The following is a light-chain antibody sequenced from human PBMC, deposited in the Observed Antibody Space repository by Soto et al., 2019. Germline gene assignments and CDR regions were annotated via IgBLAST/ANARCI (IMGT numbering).Light chain of an antibody. V-gene: IGLV2-14*01. J-gene: IGLJ1*01. CDR1: SSDVGGYNY. CDR3: SSYTSSTTYV. CDR2: DVS. Sequence: QSVLTQPASVSGSPGQSITISCTGTSSDVGGYNYVSWYQQHPGKAPKLMIYDVSNRPSGVSNGFSGSKSGNTASLTISGLQAEDEADYHCSSYTSSTTYVFGTGTKVTV.